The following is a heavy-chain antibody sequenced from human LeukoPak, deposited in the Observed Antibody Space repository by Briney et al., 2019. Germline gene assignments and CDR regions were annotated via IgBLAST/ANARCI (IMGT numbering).Heavy chain of an antibody. V-gene: IGHV3-30-3*01. Sequence: PGGSLRLSCIASEFIFSTYVMHWVRQAPGKGLXXXXVISADGSSTYYADSVRGRFTISRDNSKNTLFVQMNSLRPEDTAMYHCARAKKIWSTLGDWGQGTLVTVSS. CDR2: ISADGSST. CDR1: EFIFSTYV. J-gene: IGHJ4*02. CDR3: ARAKKIWSTLGD. D-gene: IGHD3-16*01.